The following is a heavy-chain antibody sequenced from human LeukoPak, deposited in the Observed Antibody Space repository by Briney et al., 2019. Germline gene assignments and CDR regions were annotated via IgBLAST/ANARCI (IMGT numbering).Heavy chain of an antibody. CDR2: INPNSGGT. J-gene: IGHJ4*02. Sequence: ASVKVTCKASGYTFTGYYMHWVRQAPGQGLEWMGWINPNSGGTNYAQKFQGRVTMTRDTSISTAYMELSRLRSDDTAVYYCARGVGATEPADYWGQGTLVTVSS. D-gene: IGHD1-26*01. CDR1: GYTFTGYY. V-gene: IGHV1-2*02. CDR3: ARGVGATEPADY.